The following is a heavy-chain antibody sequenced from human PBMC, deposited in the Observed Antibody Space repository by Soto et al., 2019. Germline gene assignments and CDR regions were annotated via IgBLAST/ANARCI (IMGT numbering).Heavy chain of an antibody. V-gene: IGHV1-18*01. Sequence: IYLVQSGPEVRKPGASVKVSCKAPGYIFSNFGISWVRQAPGQGLEWMGWISGYNDNTNYAQKCQGRVRMTTDISTSTAYMELTTLRSEDTAVYYCAKDASSWFYYYYGMDVWGQGTTVTVSS. D-gene: IGHD2-2*01. J-gene: IGHJ6*02. CDR2: ISGYNDNT. CDR3: AKDASSWFYYYYGMDV. CDR1: GYIFSNFG.